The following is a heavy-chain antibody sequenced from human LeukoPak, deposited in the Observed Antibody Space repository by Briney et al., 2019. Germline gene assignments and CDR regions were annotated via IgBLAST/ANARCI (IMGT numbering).Heavy chain of an antibody. J-gene: IGHJ4*02. D-gene: IGHD3-16*01. V-gene: IGHV3-33*01. CDR3: ARAPYTTSWSNFDY. Sequence: PGRSLRLSCAASGFTFSSYGMHWVRQAPGKGLEWVAVLWSDGSNKYYADSVRGRFTISRDTSKNTLYLQMNSLRVEDTAIYYCARAPYTTSWSNFDYWGQGTLVTVSP. CDR2: LWSDGSNK. CDR1: GFTFSSYG.